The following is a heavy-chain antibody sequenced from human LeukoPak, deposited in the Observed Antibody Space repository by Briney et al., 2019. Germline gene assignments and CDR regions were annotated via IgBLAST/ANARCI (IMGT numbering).Heavy chain of an antibody. CDR3: ARAGDEGYCSGGSCYTY. CDR1: GGTFSSYA. Sequence: SVKVSCKAAGGTFSSYAIRWVRQAPGQGLEWMGGIIPILGTANYAQKFQGRVTITADKSTSTAYMELSSLRSEDTAVYYCARAGDEGYCSGGSCYTYWGQGTLVTVSS. V-gene: IGHV1-69*10. J-gene: IGHJ4*02. D-gene: IGHD2-15*01. CDR2: IIPILGTA.